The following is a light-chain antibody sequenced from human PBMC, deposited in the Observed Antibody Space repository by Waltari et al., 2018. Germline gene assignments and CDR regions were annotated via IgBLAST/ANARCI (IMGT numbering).Light chain of an antibody. J-gene: IGKJ1*01. Sequence: IQMTQSPSTLSASVGDRVTITCRASQSISSWLAWYQQKPGKAPKLLIYKASSLESGVPSRFGGSGSETEFTLTISSLQPDDFATYYSQQYNSYSRTFGQGTKVEIK. V-gene: IGKV1-5*03. CDR2: KAS. CDR3: QQYNSYSRT. CDR1: QSISSW.